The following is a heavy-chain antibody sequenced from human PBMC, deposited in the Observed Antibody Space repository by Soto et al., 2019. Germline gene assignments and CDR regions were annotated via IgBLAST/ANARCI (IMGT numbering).Heavy chain of an antibody. J-gene: IGHJ6*02. Sequence: PSQTLSLTCVISGDSVSSNSAAWNWIRQSPSRGLEWLGRTYYRSRWYNDYAVSVRSRITVNADTSKNQFSLHLNSVTPEDTAVYYCAGTSSLQFYYGVDGWGQGTTVTVSS. CDR1: GDSVSSNSAA. D-gene: IGHD1-7*01. V-gene: IGHV6-1*01. CDR3: AGTSSLQFYYGVDG. CDR2: TYYRSRWYN.